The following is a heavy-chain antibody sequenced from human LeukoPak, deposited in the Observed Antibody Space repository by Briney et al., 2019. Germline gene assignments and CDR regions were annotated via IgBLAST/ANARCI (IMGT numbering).Heavy chain of an antibody. CDR2: IYTSGST. CDR3: ARTGLRSGGGYYYYMDV. CDR1: GGSISSYY. J-gene: IGHJ6*03. D-gene: IGHD3-16*01. V-gene: IGHV4-4*09. Sequence: SETLSLTCTVSGGSISSYYWSWTRQPPGKGLEWIGYIYTSGSTNCNPSLKSRVTISVDTSKNQFSLKLSSVTAADTAVYYCARTGLRSGGGYYYYMDVWGKGTTVTVSS.